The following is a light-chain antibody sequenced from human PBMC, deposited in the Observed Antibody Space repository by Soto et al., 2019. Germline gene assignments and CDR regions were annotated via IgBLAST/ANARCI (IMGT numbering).Light chain of an antibody. Sequence: QSALTQPASVSGSPGQSITISCTGTSSGIGGYNFVSWYQQHPGRAPKLIIYEVSNRPSGVSDRFSGSKSGNTASLTISGLQTEDEADYYCSSFTTSSSLVVFGGGTKLTVL. V-gene: IGLV2-14*03. CDR2: EVS. CDR1: SSGIGGYNF. J-gene: IGLJ2*01. CDR3: SSFTTSSSLVV.